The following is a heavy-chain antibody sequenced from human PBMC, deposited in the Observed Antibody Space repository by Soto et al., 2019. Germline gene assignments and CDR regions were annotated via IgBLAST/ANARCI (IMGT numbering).Heavy chain of an antibody. D-gene: IGHD2-8*01. J-gene: IGHJ6*02. V-gene: IGHV4-34*01. CDR1: GGSFSGYY. CDR3: ASRRPYCTNGVCRYYYYGMDV. CDR2: INHSGST. Sequence: SETLSLTCAVYGGSFSGYYWSWIRQPPGKGLEWIGEINHSGSTNYNPSLKSRVTISVDTSKNQFSLKLSSVTAADTAVYYCASRRPYCTNGVCRYYYYGMDVWGQRTTVTVSS.